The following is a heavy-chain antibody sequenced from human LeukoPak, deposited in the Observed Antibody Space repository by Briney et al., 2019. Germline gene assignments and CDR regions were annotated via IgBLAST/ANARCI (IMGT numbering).Heavy chain of an antibody. CDR2: IYTSGST. J-gene: IGHJ4*02. CDR3: AMPPRSGSYYIYYFDY. CDR1: GGSISSGSYY. Sequence: SETLSLTCTVSGGSISSGSYYWSWIRQPAGKGLEWIGRIYTSGSTNYNPSLKSRVTISVDTSKNQFSLKLSSVTAADTAVYYCAMPPRSGSYYIYYFDYWGQGTLVTVSS. D-gene: IGHD3-10*01. V-gene: IGHV4-61*02.